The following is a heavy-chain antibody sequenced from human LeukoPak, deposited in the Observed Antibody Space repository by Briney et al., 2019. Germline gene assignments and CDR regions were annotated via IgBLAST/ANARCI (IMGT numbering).Heavy chain of an antibody. J-gene: IGHJ4*02. CDR2: ISSXGSYP. CDR1: XXTFXXXX. CDR3: ARGRYRYGGGVDY. Sequence: GGSLRLSCAXSXXTFXXXXXXXXXXXXGXXXXWXSXISSXGSYPYYADSGKGRFXIPRENAQNSMYLQMNSLRAEDTAVYYCARGRYRYGGGVDYWGQGTLVTVSS. D-gene: IGHD5-18*01. V-gene: IGHV3-11*05.